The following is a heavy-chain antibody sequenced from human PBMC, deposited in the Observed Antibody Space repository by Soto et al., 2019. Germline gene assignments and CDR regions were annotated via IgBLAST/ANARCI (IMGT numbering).Heavy chain of an antibody. CDR3: SRALWYTYGHLPNDS. CDR1: GGSFSGYY. CDR2: INHSGST. J-gene: IGHJ4*02. V-gene: IGHV4-34*01. D-gene: IGHD5-18*01. Sequence: SETLSLTCAVYGGSFSGYYWSWIRQPPGKGLEWIGEINHSGSTNYNPSLKCRVTISVDTSKYQFSLMLNSVTAADTAVYHCSRALWYTYGHLPNDSWGQGTLVTVSS.